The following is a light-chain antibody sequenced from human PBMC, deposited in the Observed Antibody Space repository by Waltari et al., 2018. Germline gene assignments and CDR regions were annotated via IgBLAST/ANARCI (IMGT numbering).Light chain of an antibody. V-gene: IGKV4-1*01. CDR1: QSVLYSSNNNNY. J-gene: IGKJ1*01. Sequence: DIVMTQSPDSLAVSLGERSTLTCKSSQSVLYSSNNNNYLAWYRQKPGQPPKLLFYWASTRASGVPDRFSGSGSGTDFTLTISSLQAEDVAVYYCQQYYTTPRTFGQGTTVEIK. CDR2: WAS. CDR3: QQYYTTPRT.